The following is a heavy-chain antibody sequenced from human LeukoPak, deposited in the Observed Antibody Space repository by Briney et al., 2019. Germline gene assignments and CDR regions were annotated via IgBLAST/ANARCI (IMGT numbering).Heavy chain of an antibody. CDR1: GFTFSTYA. J-gene: IGHJ4*02. V-gene: IGHV3-9*03. CDR2: ISWNSGSI. Sequence: GGSLRLSCAASGFTFSTYAMSWVRQAPGKGLEWVSGISWNSGSIGYADSVKGRFTISRDNAKNSLYLQMNSLRAEDMALYYCAKSKGVVPAAAGFDYWGQGTLVTVSS. D-gene: IGHD2-2*01. CDR3: AKSKGVVPAAAGFDY.